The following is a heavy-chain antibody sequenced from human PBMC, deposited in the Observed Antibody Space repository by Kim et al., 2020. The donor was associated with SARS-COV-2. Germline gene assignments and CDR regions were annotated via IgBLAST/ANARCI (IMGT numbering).Heavy chain of an antibody. V-gene: IGHV4-59*08. CDR3: ARLSGYSSSWSYDY. D-gene: IGHD6-13*01. J-gene: IGHJ4*02. Sequence: PSLKSRVTISVDTSKNQFSLKLSSVTAADTAVYYCARLSGYSSSWSYDYWGQGTLVTVSS.